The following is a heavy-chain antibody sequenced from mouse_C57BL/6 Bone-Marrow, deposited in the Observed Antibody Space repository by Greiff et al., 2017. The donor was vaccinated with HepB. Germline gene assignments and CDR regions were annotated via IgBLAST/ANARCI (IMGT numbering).Heavy chain of an antibody. Sequence: QVHVKQSGAELARPGASVKLSCKASGYTFTSYGISWVKQRTGQGLEWIGEIYPRSGNTYYNEKFKGKATLTADKSSSTAYMELRSLTSEDSAVYFCARGGSLWSFAYWGQGTLVTVSA. CDR1: GYTFTSYG. CDR2: IYPRSGNT. V-gene: IGHV1-81*01. CDR3: ARGGSLWSFAY. D-gene: IGHD1-1*02. J-gene: IGHJ3*01.